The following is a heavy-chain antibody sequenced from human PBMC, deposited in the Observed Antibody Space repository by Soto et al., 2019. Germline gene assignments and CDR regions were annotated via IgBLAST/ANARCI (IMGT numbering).Heavy chain of an antibody. CDR2: FDPEDGET. D-gene: IGHD3-22*01. V-gene: IGHV1-24*01. CDR3: ATVSNYYDSSGIAPFDY. J-gene: IGHJ4*02. CDR1: GYTLTELS. Sequence: ASVKVSCKVSGYTLTELSMHWVRQAPGKGLEWMGGFDPEDGETIYAQKFRGRVTMTEDTSTDTAYMELSSLRSEDTAVYYCATVSNYYDSSGIAPFDYWGQGTLVTVSS.